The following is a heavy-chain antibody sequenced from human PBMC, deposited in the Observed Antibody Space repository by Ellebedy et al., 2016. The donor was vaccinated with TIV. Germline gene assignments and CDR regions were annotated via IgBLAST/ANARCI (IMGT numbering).Heavy chain of an antibody. CDR1: GGSISGYY. D-gene: IGHD1-1*01. CDR2: IHYSGTT. J-gene: IGHJ4*02. V-gene: IGHV4-59*12. Sequence: SETLSLTCTVSGGSISGYYWSWIRQPPGSGLEWIGFIHYSGTTTYNPSLNSRVTMSVDTSKNQFSLKLSSVTAADTAVYYCARDRTGTSFDYWGQGTLVTVSS. CDR3: ARDRTGTSFDY.